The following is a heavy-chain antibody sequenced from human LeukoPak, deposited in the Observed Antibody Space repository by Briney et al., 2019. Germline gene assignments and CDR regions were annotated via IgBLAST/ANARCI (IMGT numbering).Heavy chain of an antibody. D-gene: IGHD3-10*01. Sequence: GEALQISCKGSGYFFTSYWISWVRQLPGKGLEWMGRIDPSDSYTNYSPSFQGHVTISADKSISTAYLQWSSLKASDTAMYYCARHGYGSDAEYFQHWGQGTLVTVSS. V-gene: IGHV5-10-1*01. J-gene: IGHJ1*01. CDR3: ARHGYGSDAEYFQH. CDR2: IDPSDSYT. CDR1: GYFFTSYW.